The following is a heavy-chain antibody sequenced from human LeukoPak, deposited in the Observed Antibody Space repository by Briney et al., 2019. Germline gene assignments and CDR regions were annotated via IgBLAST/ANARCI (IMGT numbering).Heavy chain of an antibody. CDR1: GGSISSYY. V-gene: IGHV4-4*09. J-gene: IGHJ4*02. CDR2: IYSSGST. CDR3: ARTYSTSSNFDY. D-gene: IGHD2-2*01. Sequence: PSETLSLTCTVSGGSISSYYWSWVRQPPGKGLEWIGYIYSSGSTNYNPSLKSRVTISVDTSKKQFSLKLGSVTAADTALYYCARTYSTSSNFDYWGQGTLVTVSS.